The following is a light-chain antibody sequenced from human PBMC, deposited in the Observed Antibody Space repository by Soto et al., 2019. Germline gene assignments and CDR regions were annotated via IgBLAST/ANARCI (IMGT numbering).Light chain of an antibody. CDR2: AVT. V-gene: IGLV2-14*01. J-gene: IGLJ1*01. Sequence: QSVLTQPASVSGSPGQSITISCTGTSSDVGGYNFVTWYQQYPGKAPKLVIHAVTRRPSGVSNRFSGSKSGTTASLTISGLQAEDEADYYCCSYTSSTSYVFGTGTKVTVL. CDR1: SSDVGGYNF. CDR3: CSYTSSTSYV.